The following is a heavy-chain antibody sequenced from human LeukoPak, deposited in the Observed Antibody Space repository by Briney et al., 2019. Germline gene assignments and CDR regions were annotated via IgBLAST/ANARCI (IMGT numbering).Heavy chain of an antibody. CDR1: GGSISSYY. CDR2: IYYSGST. Sequence: PSETLSLTCTVSGGSISSYYWSWIRQPPGKGLERLGYIYYSGSTNYNPSLKSRVTISVDTSKNQFSLKLSSVTAADTAVYYCARDRGGGVATHLYNWFDPWGQGTLVTVSS. CDR3: ARDRGGGVATHLYNWFDP. D-gene: IGHD5-12*01. V-gene: IGHV4-59*12. J-gene: IGHJ5*02.